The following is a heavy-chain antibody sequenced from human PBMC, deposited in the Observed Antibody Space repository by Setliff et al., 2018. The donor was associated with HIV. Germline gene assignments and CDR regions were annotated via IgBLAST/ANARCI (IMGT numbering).Heavy chain of an antibody. CDR2: IFSSGNT. CDR3: ARLCIAAAGTRSIPWYFDL. D-gene: IGHD6-13*01. CDR1: GGSISNYY. J-gene: IGHJ2*01. V-gene: IGHV4-4*07. Sequence: SETLSLTCEVSGGSISNYYWSWIRQPAGKGLEWIGRIFSSGNTYYNPSLKSRVTMSVDTSKNQFSLNLNSVTAADTAIYYCARLCIAAAGTRSIPWYFDLWGRGTLVTVSS.